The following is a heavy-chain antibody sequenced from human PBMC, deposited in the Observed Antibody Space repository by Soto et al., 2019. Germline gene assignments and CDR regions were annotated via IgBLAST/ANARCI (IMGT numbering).Heavy chain of an antibody. CDR3: TRGSVEGV. V-gene: IGHV3-15*07. CDR1: GFSISSAW. Sequence: QLVESGGGLVRPGGSLRLSCSASGFSISSAWMNWVRQAPGKGLEWVGRIKTKIEGETTHYAAPVNGRFTVSRDDSKNMLYLQMNSRKADDTAVYYCTRGSVEGVWGQGTTVTVSS. D-gene: IGHD2-15*01. CDR2: IKTKIEGETT. J-gene: IGHJ6*02.